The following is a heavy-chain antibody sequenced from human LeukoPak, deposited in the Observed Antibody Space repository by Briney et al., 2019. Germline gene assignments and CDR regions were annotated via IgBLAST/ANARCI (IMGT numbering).Heavy chain of an antibody. J-gene: IGHJ4*02. V-gene: IGHV1-69*06. CDR2: IIPIFGTA. Sequence: SVKVSCKASGGTFSSYAISWVRQAPGQGLEWMGGIIPIFGTANYAQKFQGRVTITADKSTSIAYMELSSLRSEDTAVYYCARRPSRNYYDSSGYRASYFDYWGQGTLVTVSS. CDR3: ARRPSRNYYDSSGYRASYFDY. D-gene: IGHD3-22*01. CDR1: GGTFSSYA.